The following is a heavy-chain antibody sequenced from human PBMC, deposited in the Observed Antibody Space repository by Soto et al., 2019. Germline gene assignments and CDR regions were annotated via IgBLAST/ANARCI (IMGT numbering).Heavy chain of an antibody. CDR2: IIPIFGTA. CDR1: GGTFSSYS. CDR3: ARSPRGYYALWFDP. J-gene: IGHJ5*02. D-gene: IGHD3-22*01. Sequence: SVKVSCKASGGTFSSYSISWVLQAPGQGLEWMGGIIPIFGTANYAQKFQGRVTITADESTSTAYMELSSLRSEDTAVYYCARSPRGYYALWFDPWGQGTLVTVSS. V-gene: IGHV1-69*13.